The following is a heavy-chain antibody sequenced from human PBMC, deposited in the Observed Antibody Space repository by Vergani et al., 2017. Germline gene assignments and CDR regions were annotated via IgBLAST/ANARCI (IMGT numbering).Heavy chain of an antibody. J-gene: IGHJ4*02. V-gene: IGHV1-2*02. CDR3: ARGEGEDIVVVPAADLFDY. CDR1: GYTFTGYY. Sequence: QVQLVQSGAEVKKPGASVKVSCKASGYTFTGYYMHWVRQAPGQGLEWMGWINPNSGGTNYAQKFQGRVTMTRDTSISTAYMELSRLRSDDTAVYYCARGEGEDIVVVPAADLFDYWGQGTLVIVSS. CDR2: INPNSGGT. D-gene: IGHD2-2*01.